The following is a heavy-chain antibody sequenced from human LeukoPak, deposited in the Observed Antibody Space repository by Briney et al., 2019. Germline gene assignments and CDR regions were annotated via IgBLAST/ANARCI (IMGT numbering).Heavy chain of an antibody. V-gene: IGHV1-2*06. D-gene: IGHD2-2*01. CDR1: GYTFTGYY. CDR3: ASGQLVVPAAKATASPGPY. Sequence: ASVKVSCKASGYTFTGYYMHWVRQAPGQGLEWMGRINPNSGGTNYAQKFQGRVTMTRDTSISTAHMELSRLRSDDTAVYYCASGQLVVPAAKATASPGPYWRQGTLVTVSS. J-gene: IGHJ4*02. CDR2: INPNSGGT.